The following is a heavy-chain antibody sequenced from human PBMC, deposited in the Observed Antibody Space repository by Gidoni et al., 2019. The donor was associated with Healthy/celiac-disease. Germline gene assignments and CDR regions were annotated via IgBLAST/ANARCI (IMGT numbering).Heavy chain of an antibody. J-gene: IGHJ6*02. CDR2: IYHSGST. CDR1: GGSISSSNG. Sequence: QVQLQESGPGLVKPSGTLSLICAGAGGSISSSNGWSWVRQPPGKGLEWIGEIYHSGSTNYNPSLKSRVTISVDKSQNQFSLKLSSVPAADPAVYYCASDHALALLWFGESHYGMDVWGQGTTVTVSS. D-gene: IGHD3-10*01. CDR3: ASDHALALLWFGESHYGMDV. V-gene: IGHV4-4*02.